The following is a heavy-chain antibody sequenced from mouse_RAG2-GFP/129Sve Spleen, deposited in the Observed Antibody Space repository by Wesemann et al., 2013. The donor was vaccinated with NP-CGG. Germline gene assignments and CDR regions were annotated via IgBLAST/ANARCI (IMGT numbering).Heavy chain of an antibody. J-gene: IGHJ1*01. V-gene: IGHV1S81*02. CDR3: ANYGSSYDWYFDV. CDR2: INPSNGRT. Sequence: QVQLQQPGAELVKPGASVKLSCKASGYTFTSYWMHWVKQRPGQGLEWIGEINPSNGRTNYNEKFKSKATLTVDKSSSTAYMQLSSLTSEDSAVYYCANYGSSYDWYFDVWGAGTTVTVSS. D-gene: IGHD1-1*01. CDR1: GYTFTSYW.